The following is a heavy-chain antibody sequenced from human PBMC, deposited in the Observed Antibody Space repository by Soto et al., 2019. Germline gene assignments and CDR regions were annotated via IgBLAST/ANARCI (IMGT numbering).Heavy chain of an antibody. V-gene: IGHV3-72*01. D-gene: IGHD3-22*01. J-gene: IGHJ4*02. Sequence: EVQLVESGGGLVQPGGSLRLSCAGSGFTLSDHSIDWVRQAPGKGLEWVGRSRDKPQGYSTAYAASVKGRFTTSRDESKNSAYLQMNSLKTEDTAVYYCVRATYFSDSSGYTSCLDYWGQGTLVTVSS. CDR2: SRDKPQGYST. CDR1: GFTLSDHS. CDR3: VRATYFSDSSGYTSCLDY.